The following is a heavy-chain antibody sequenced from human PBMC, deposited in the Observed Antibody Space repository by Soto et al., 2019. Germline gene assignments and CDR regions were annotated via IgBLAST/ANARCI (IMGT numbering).Heavy chain of an antibody. Sequence: ASVKVSCKASGYTFTSYDINWVRQATGQGLEWMGWMNPNSGNTGYAQKFQGRVTMTRNTSISTAYMELSSLRSEDTAVYYCARGFAAAGWFYSTGNWFDPWGQGTLVTVSS. V-gene: IGHV1-8*01. CDR3: ARGFAAAGWFYSTGNWFDP. CDR2: MNPNSGNT. CDR1: GYTFTSYD. D-gene: IGHD4-4*01. J-gene: IGHJ5*02.